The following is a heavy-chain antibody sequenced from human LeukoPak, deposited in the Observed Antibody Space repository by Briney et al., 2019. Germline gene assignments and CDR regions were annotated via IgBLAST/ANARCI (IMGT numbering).Heavy chain of an antibody. CDR1: GFIFSDYY. V-gene: IGHV3-11*05. CDR2: ISSSESDK. D-gene: IGHD2-15*01. Sequence: SGGGLVKPGGSLRLSCAAYGFIFSDYYMSWIRQAPGKGLEWVSYISSSESDKKYADSVKGRFTIYRDNAKKSLFLQMNSLRAEDTAVYYCARDPRYSYFDYWGQGIPVTVSS. CDR3: ARDPRYSYFDY. J-gene: IGHJ4*02.